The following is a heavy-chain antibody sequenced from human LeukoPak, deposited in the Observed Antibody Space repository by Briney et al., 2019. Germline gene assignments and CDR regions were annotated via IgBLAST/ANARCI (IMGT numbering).Heavy chain of an antibody. V-gene: IGHV4-34*01. J-gene: IGHJ4*02. Sequence: SETLSLICAVYSGSFSDYYWTWIRQSTGKGLECIGEINHSGSSKYNPSLKSRVTISVDTSKNQFSLKLNSVTAADTAVYYCARGRPYCSGGSCYPYYFDYWGQGTLVTVSS. CDR1: SGSFSDYY. D-gene: IGHD2-15*01. CDR3: ARGRPYCSGGSCYPYYFDY. CDR2: INHSGSS.